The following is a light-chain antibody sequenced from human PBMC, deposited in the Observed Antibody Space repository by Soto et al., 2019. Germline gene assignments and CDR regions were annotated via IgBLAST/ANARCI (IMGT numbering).Light chain of an antibody. CDR3: SSYTSVTARV. CDR2: EVT. V-gene: IGLV2-14*01. CDR1: SSDIGYYNY. Sequence: QSALTQPASVSGSLGQSITISCSGTSSDIGYYNYVSWYQQHPGKAPRLIIYEVTHRPSGVSNRFSGSKSGNTASLTISGLQAEDEADYFCSSYTSVTARVFGTGTMVTVL. J-gene: IGLJ1*01.